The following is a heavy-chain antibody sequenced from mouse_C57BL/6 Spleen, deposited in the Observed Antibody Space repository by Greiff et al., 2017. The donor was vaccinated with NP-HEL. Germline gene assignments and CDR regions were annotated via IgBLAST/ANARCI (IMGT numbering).Heavy chain of an antibody. D-gene: IGHD1-1*01. Sequence: QVQLQQPGAELVKPGASVKLSCKASGYTFTSYWMHWVKQRPGRGLEWIGRIDPNSGGTKYNEKFKSKATLTVDKPSSTAYMPLSSLTSEDSAVYYCARYLITTVVAKGYFDVWGTGTTVTVSS. CDR2: IDPNSGGT. J-gene: IGHJ1*03. CDR1: GYTFTSYW. V-gene: IGHV1-72*01. CDR3: ARYLITTVVAKGYFDV.